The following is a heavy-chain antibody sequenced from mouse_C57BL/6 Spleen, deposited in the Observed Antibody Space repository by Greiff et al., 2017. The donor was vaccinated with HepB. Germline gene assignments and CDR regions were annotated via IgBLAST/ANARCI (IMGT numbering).Heavy chain of an antibody. V-gene: IGHV7-3*01. J-gene: IGHJ2*01. CDR1: GFTFTDYY. D-gene: IGHD2-4*01. CDR2: IRNKANGYTT. Sequence: EVKLEESGGGLVQPGGSLSLSCAASGFTFTDYYMSWVRQPPGKALEWLGFIRNKANGYTTEYSASVKGRFTISRDNSQSILYLQMNALRAEDSATYYCARYAYDHDGGYFDYWGQGTTLTVSS. CDR3: ARYAYDHDGGYFDY.